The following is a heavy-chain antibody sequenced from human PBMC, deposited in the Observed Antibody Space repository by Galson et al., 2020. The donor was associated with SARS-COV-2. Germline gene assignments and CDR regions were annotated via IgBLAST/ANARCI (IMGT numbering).Heavy chain of an antibody. V-gene: IGHV1-3*01. D-gene: IGHD6-13*01. Sequence: ASVTVPCKASGYTFTSYAMHWVRQAPGQRLEWMGWINAGNGNTKYSQKFQGRVTITRDTSASTAYMELSSLRSEDTAVYYCARSSSWYYLGCWGQGTLVTVSS. CDR2: INAGNGNT. CDR1: GYTFTSYA. CDR3: ARSSSWYYLGC. J-gene: IGHJ4*02.